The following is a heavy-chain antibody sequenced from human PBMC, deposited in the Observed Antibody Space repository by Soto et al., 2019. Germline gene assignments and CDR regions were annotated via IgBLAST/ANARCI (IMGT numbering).Heavy chain of an antibody. V-gene: IGHV4-31*03. Sequence: QVQLQESGPGLVKPSQTLSLTCIVSGDSISRGGYFWTWIRQHPGKGLEWIGYIYDSGSVFYNPSLKSRVTMSVDTSKNQFSLNLRSVTAADTAVFYCARGILRPNHYMDVWGKGTAVAVSS. CDR2: IYDSGSV. CDR3: ARGILRPNHYMDV. D-gene: IGHD1-26*01. CDR1: GDSISRGGYF. J-gene: IGHJ6*03.